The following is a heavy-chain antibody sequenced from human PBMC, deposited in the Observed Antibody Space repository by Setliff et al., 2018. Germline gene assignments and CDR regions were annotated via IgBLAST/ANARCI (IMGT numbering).Heavy chain of an antibody. Sequence: PGGSLRLSCAASGFTFSTYRMHWVRQAPGKGLEWVAVIWDDGTNKYCADSVKGRCTISRDNAKNSLYLQMNSLRAEDTAIYFCARSENCGSTHCSPYDYWGQGALVTVSS. CDR2: IWDDGTNK. D-gene: IGHD2-2*01. J-gene: IGHJ4*02. CDR1: GFTFSTYR. V-gene: IGHV3-33*08. CDR3: ARSENCGSTHCSPYDY.